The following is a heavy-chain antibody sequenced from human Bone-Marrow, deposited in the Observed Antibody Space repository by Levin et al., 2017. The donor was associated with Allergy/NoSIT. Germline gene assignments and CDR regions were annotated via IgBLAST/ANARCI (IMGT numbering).Heavy chain of an antibody. CDR1: AFSLSSYE. Sequence: PGGSLRLSCVASAFSLSSYEMNWVRQAPGKGLEWVSYITSGGSTIYYADSVKGRFTVSRDNTQNSVFLQMNSLRAEDTAVYYCARERGDYGAYYHGLDVWGQGTTVTVSS. CDR2: ITSGGSTI. D-gene: IGHD4-17*01. V-gene: IGHV3-48*03. CDR3: ARERGDYGAYYHGLDV. J-gene: IGHJ6*01.